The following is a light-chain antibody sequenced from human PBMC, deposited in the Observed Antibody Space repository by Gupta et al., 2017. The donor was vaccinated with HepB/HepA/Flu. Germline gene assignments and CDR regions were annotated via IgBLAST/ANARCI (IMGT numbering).Light chain of an antibody. J-gene: IGKJ3*01. CDR3: QQLSNCHRIFT. CDR2: DAS. V-gene: IGKV3-11*01. CDR1: QSVSSY. Sequence: EIVLTQSPATLSLSPGERATLSCRASQSVSSYLAWYQQKPGQAPRLLIYDASNRATGITASFSGSGVGTDCNLTIISREPEDFEVYYCQQLSNCHRIFTFGPGTKVDIK.